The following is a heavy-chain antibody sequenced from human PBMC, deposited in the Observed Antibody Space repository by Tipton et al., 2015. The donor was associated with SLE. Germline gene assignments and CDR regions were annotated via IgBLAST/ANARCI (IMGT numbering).Heavy chain of an antibody. D-gene: IGHD4-17*01. CDR3: AKDIDGDYAELRGGFDL. Sequence: SLRLSCAASGFTFDDYAMSWVRQAPGKGLEWVSGISWNSDSIGYAGSVKGRFTISRDNAKNSLYLQMNSLRTEDTAFYYCAKDIDGDYAELRGGFDLWGQGTMVTVSS. J-gene: IGHJ3*01. V-gene: IGHV3-9*01. CDR2: ISWNSDSI. CDR1: GFTFDDYA.